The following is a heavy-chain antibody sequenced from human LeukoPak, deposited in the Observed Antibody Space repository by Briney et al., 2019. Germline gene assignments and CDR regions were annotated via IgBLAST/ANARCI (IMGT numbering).Heavy chain of an antibody. CDR2: IYTSGST. Sequence: SETLSLTYTVSGGSISSYYWSWIRQPAGKGLEWIGRIYTSGSTNYNPSLKSRVTMSVDTSKNQFSLKLSSVTAADTAVYYCARGRNSGNWFDPWGQGTLVTVSS. CDR1: GGSISSYY. V-gene: IGHV4-4*07. D-gene: IGHD4-23*01. J-gene: IGHJ5*02. CDR3: ARGRNSGNWFDP.